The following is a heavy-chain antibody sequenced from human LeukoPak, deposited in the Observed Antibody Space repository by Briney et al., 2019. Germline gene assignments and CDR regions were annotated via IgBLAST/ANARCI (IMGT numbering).Heavy chain of an antibody. CDR1: GYTFTSYA. J-gene: IGHJ6*02. V-gene: IGHV1-3*01. CDR3: ARDIVVVPAAPYYYYYYGMDV. CDR2: INAGIGNT. Sequence: ASVKVSCKASGYTFTSYAMHWVRQAPGQRLEWMGWINAGIGNTKYSQKFQGRVTITRDTSASTAYMELRSLRSDDTAVYYCARDIVVVPAAPYYYYYYGMDVWGQGTTVTVSS. D-gene: IGHD2-2*01.